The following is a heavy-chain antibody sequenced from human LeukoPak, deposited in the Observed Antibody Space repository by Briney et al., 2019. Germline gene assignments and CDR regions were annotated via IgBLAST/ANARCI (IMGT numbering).Heavy chain of an antibody. CDR3: AEGINYGGSGF. CDR1: GFPFSSYW. V-gene: IGHV3-7*03. J-gene: IGHJ4*02. Sequence: GGSLRLSCAASGFPFSSYWMSWVRQAPEKGLEWVANIKVDGSERYCVDSVNGRFTVSRDNAKNSLYLQMNSLRAEDTAIYYCAEGINYGGSGFWGQGTLVTVSS. CDR2: IKVDGSER. D-gene: IGHD4-23*01.